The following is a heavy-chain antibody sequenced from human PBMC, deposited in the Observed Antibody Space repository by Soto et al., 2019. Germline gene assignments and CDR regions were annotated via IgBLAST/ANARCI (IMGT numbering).Heavy chain of an antibody. CDR3: ARDPTMITFGGVIHAYDI. J-gene: IGHJ3*02. V-gene: IGHV4-59*01. D-gene: IGHD3-16*01. CDR1: GGSISSYY. CDR2: IYYSGST. Sequence: SETLSLTCTVSGGSISSYYWSWIRQPPGKGLEWIGYIYYSGSTNYNPSLKSRVTISVDTSKNQFSLKLSSVTAADTAVYYCARDPTMITFGGVIHAYDIWGQGTMVTVSS.